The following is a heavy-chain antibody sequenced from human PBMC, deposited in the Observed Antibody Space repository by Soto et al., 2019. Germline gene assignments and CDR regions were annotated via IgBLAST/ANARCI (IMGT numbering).Heavy chain of an antibody. CDR2: IWYDGSNK. D-gene: IGHD5-18*01. J-gene: IGHJ4*02. CDR1: GFTFTTYG. V-gene: IGHV3-33*06. CDR3: SKDLGQLIKIGGPHY. Sequence: QVQLVESGGGVVQPGRSLRLSCAASGFTFTTYGMHWVRQAPGKGLEWVSVIWYDGSNKYYADSVKGRFTISRDNSKNTLFPQMNSLRAEDTAMYYCSKDLGQLIKIGGPHYWGQGTLVTVSS.